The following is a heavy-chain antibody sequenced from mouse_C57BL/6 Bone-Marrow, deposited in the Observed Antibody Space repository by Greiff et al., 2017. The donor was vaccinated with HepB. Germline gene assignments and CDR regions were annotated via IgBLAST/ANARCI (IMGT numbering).Heavy chain of an antibody. CDR2: IDPSDSYT. J-gene: IGHJ1*03. Sequence: QVQLKQPGAELVKPGASVKLSCKASGYTFTSYWMQWVKQRPGQGLEWIGEIDPSDSYTNYNQKFKGKATLTVDTSSSTAYMQLSSLTSEDSAVYYCAPYYYGSSPYWYFDVWGTGTTVTVSS. D-gene: IGHD1-1*01. V-gene: IGHV1-50*01. CDR1: GYTFTSYW. CDR3: APYYYGSSPYWYFDV.